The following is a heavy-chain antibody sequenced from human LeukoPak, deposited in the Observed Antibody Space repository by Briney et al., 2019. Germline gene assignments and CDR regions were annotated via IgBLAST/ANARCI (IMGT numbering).Heavy chain of an antibody. J-gene: IGHJ4*02. Sequence: SGRALVKPTQTLALTCTFSGFSLSTSGMCVSWIRQPPGKALEWLARIDWDDDKYYSTSLKTRLTISKDTSKNQVVLTMTNMDPVDTATYYCARILADTGQLWLRIDYWGQGTLVSVSS. V-gene: IGHV2-70*11. CDR3: ARILADTGQLWLRIDY. CDR1: GFSLSTSGMC. CDR2: IDWDDDK. D-gene: IGHD5-18*01.